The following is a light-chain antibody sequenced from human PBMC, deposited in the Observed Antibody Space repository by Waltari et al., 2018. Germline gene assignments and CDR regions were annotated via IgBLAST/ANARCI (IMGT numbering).Light chain of an antibody. CDR1: TSEAWDYNL. CDR3: HSHATSITSVI. CDR2: EVT. J-gene: IGLJ2*01. Sequence: QSALTQPASVSRSPGQSITIPCTGATSEAWDYNLIPWYQQHPGKAPKLIIYEVTQRPSGVSNRFSGSKSGNTASLTISGLQADDEADYYCHSHATSITSVIFGGGTKLTVI. V-gene: IGLV2-23*02.